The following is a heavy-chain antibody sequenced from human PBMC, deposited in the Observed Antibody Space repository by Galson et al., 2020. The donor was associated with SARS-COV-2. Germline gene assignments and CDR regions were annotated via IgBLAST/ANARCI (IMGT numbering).Heavy chain of an antibody. CDR1: GYSITSGFL. D-gene: IGHD2-2*01. J-gene: IGHJ5*01. Sequence: SETLSLTCSVSGYSITSGFLWGWIRQPPGKGLEWIATIHHSGSTYYKPSLKSRVTISVDTSKNQFSLRLTSVTASDTAMYYCASGLVAVPAAMAWFDSWGQGALVTVSS. CDR2: IHHSGST. V-gene: IGHV4-38-2*01. CDR3: ASGLVAVPAAMAWFDS.